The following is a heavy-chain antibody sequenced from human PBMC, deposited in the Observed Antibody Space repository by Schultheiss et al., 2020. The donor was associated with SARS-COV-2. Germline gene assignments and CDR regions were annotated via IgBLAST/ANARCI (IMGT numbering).Heavy chain of an antibody. CDR3: ARGAAMDY. V-gene: IGHV4-39*01. J-gene: IGHJ4*02. Sequence: SQTLSLTCTVSGGSISSSSYYWGWIRQPPGKGLEWIGYIYYSGSTNYNPSLKSRVTIYVDTSKNQFSLRLSSVTAADTAVYYCARGAAMDYWGQGTLVTVSS. CDR2: IYYSGST. D-gene: IGHD5-18*01. CDR1: GGSISSSSYY.